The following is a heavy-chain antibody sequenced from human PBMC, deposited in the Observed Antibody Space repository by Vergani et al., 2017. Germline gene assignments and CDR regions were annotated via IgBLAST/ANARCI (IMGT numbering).Heavy chain of an antibody. J-gene: IGHJ6*02. V-gene: IGHV3-15*01. CDR3: ARPNIAAADGMDV. D-gene: IGHD6-13*01. Sequence: EVQLVESGGGLVKPGGSLRLSCAASGFTFINAWMTWVRQAPGKGLEWVGRIKSKTDGGTTYYAAPVKGKFTISRDDSKNTLYLQMNSLRAEDTAVYYXARPNIAAADGMDVWGQGTTVTVSS. CDR1: GFTFINAW. CDR2: IKSKTDGGTT.